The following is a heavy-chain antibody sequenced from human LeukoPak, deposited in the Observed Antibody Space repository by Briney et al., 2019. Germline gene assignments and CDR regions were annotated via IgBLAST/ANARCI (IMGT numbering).Heavy chain of an antibody. CDR1: GFTFSSYE. Sequence: GGSLRLSCAASGFTFSSYEMNWVRHAPGKGLEWVSYISSSGSTIYYADSVKGRFTISRDNAKNSLYLQMNSLRAEDTAVYYCAGNLLMVRGVNWGQGTLVTVSS. CDR2: ISSSGSTI. CDR3: AGNLLMVRGVN. V-gene: IGHV3-48*03. J-gene: IGHJ4*02. D-gene: IGHD3-10*01.